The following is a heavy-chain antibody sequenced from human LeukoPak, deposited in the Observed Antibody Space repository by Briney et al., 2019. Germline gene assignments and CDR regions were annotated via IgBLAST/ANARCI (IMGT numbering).Heavy chain of an antibody. D-gene: IGHD3-9*01. Sequence: PSETLSLTCTVSGGSISRYYWSWIRQPPGKGLEWIGYIYYIGSTNYNPSLKSRVTISVDTSKNQFSLKLSSVTAADTAVYYCARGGSSWIRYSDWFPDYWGQGTLVTVSS. CDR3: ARGGSSWIRYSDWFPDY. V-gene: IGHV4-59*01. CDR2: IYYIGST. CDR1: GGSISRYY. J-gene: IGHJ4*02.